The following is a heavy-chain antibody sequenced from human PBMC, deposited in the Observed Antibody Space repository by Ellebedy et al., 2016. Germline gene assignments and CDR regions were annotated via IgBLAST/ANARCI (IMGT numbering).Heavy chain of an antibody. Sequence: GGSLRLXXKGSGYSFTSYWIGWVRQMPGKGLEWMGIIYPGDSDTRCSPSFQGQVTISADKSISTAYLQWSSLKASDTAMYYCARLHTPDIAGDWGQGTLVTVSS. D-gene: IGHD5-12*01. CDR2: IYPGDSDT. V-gene: IGHV5-51*01. J-gene: IGHJ4*02. CDR1: GYSFTSYW. CDR3: ARLHTPDIAGD.